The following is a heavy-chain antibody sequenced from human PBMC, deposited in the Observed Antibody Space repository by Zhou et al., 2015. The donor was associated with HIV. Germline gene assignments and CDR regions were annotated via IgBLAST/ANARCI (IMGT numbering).Heavy chain of an antibody. CDR3: ARPSSTRWGGYYYYYGMDV. V-gene: IGHV1-69*13. Sequence: QVQLVQSGAEVKKPGASVKVSCKASGYTFTSYGISWVRQAPGQGLEWMGGIIPIFGTANYAQKFQGRVTITADESTSTAYMELSSLRSEDTAVYYCARPSSTRWGGYYYYYGMDVVGPKGPRSPSP. D-gene: IGHD2-2*01. J-gene: IGHJ6*02. CDR1: GYTFTSYG. CDR2: IIPIFGTA.